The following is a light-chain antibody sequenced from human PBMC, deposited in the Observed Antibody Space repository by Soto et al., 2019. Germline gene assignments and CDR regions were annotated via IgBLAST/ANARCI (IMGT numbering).Light chain of an antibody. CDR1: SSNIGTNA. CDR2: RDD. J-gene: IGLJ3*02. V-gene: IGLV1-47*01. CDR3: ASWDDTLNAVV. Sequence: QSVLTQPPSASGTPGQRVTISCSGSSSNIGTNAVYWFQHLPGLAPKVLIYRDDQRPSGVSDRFSGSKSGTSCSLAISGLRSDDEADYSCASWDDTLNAVVFGGGTKLTVL.